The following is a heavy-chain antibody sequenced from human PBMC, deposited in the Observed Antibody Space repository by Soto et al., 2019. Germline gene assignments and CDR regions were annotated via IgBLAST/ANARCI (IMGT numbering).Heavy chain of an antibody. J-gene: IGHJ4*02. Sequence: GGSLRLSCAASGFTVSSNYMSWVRQAPGKGLEWVSVIYSGGSTYYADSVKGRFTISRDNSKNTLYLQMNSLRAEDTAVYYCARDKAVAASEGLCFDYWGQGTLVTVSS. CDR2: IYSGGST. V-gene: IGHV3-66*01. D-gene: IGHD6-19*01. CDR3: ARDKAVAASEGLCFDY. CDR1: GFTVSSNY.